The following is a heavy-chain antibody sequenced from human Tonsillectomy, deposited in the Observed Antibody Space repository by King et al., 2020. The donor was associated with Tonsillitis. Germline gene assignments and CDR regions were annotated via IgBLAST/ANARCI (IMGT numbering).Heavy chain of an antibody. V-gene: IGHV1-46*01. Sequence: QLVQSGAEVKKPGASVKVSCKASGYTFTSYYVHWVRQAPGQGLEWMGIINPSGGSTSYAQKFQGRVTMTRDTSTSTVYMELSSLRSEDTAVYYCARGQYYYDSSGYHDAFDIWGQGTMVTVSS. CDR3: ARGQYYYDSSGYHDAFDI. CDR1: GYTFTSYY. D-gene: IGHD3-22*01. CDR2: INPSGGST. J-gene: IGHJ3*02.